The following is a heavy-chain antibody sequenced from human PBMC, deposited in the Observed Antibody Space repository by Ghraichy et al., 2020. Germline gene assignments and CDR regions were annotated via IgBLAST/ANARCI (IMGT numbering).Heavy chain of an antibody. CDR1: GYAFSSYG. V-gene: IGHV1-18*01. J-gene: IGHJ3*02. D-gene: IGHD4-17*01. Sequence: ASVKVSCKASGYAFSSYGITWVRQAPGQGLEWMGWISGYNAKTNYAQKFQGRVTMTTHTSTSTVYMELRSLSFDDTAVYYCARVFRRRINYGAFDIWGQGTMVTVSS. CDR2: ISGYNAKT. CDR3: ARVFRRRINYGAFDI.